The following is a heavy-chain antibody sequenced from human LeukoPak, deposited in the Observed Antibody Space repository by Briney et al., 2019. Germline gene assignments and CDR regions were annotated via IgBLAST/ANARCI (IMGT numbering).Heavy chain of an antibody. D-gene: IGHD3-22*01. V-gene: IGHV1-18*01. CDR1: VYTFTSYG. CDR2: ISAYNGNT. Sequence: ASVKVSCKASVYTFTSYGISLVRQAPGQGLEWMEWISAYNGNTNYAQKLQGRVTMTTDTSTSTAYMELRSLRSDDTAVYYCARFIYDSSGYYLYYFDYWGQGTLVTVSS. CDR3: ARFIYDSSGYYLYYFDY. J-gene: IGHJ4*02.